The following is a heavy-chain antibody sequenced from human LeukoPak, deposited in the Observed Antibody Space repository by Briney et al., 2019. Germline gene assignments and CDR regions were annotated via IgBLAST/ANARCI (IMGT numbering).Heavy chain of an antibody. CDR1: GFTFSSYS. CDR2: ISSSSSYI. J-gene: IGHJ6*02. D-gene: IGHD2-2*01. V-gene: IGHV3-21*01. CDR3: ARDKLVPAAYYYYGMDV. Sequence: PGGSLRLSCAASGFTFSSYSMSWVRQAPGKGLEWVSSISSSSSYIYYADSVKGRFTISRDNAKNSLYLQMNSLRAEDTAVYYCARDKLVPAAYYYYGMDVWGQGTTVTVSS.